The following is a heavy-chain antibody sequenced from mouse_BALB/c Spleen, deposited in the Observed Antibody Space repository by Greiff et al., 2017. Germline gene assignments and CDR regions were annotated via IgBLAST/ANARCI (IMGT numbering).Heavy chain of an antibody. Sequence: VQLKQSGAELVKPGASVKLSCTASGFNIKDTYMHWVKQRPEQGLEWIGRIDPANGNTKYDPKFQGKATITADTSSNTAYLQLSSLTSEDTAVYYCARRGLPKYFDDWGQGTTLTVSS. CDR3: ARRGLPKYFDD. J-gene: IGHJ2*01. CDR2: IDPANGNT. V-gene: IGHV14-3*02. CDR1: GFNIKDTY. D-gene: IGHD2-1*01.